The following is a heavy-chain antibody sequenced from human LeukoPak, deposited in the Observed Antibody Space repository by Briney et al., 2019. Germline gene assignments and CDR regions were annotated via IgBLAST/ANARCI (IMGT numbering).Heavy chain of an antibody. J-gene: IGHJ4*02. V-gene: IGHV4-39*01. D-gene: IGHD3-9*01. CDR3: SRGSYDILTGYSTLGEF. CDR2: IYYTGST. Sequence: PSETLSLTCTVSGGSISSSSYYWGWIRQPPGKGLEWIGSIYYTGSTYYNPSLKSRFTILLDTSKNQISLKLSSVTAADTAVYYCSRGSYDILTGYSTLGEFWGQGTLVTVSS. CDR1: GGSISSSSYY.